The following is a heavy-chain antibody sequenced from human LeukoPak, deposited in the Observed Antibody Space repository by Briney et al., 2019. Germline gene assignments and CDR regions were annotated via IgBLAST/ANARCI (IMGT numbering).Heavy chain of an antibody. V-gene: IGHV1-2*02. J-gene: IGHJ1*01. CDR2: INPNSGGT. Sequence: ASVTVSCKSSGYTFTGYYMHWVRQAPGQGLEWMGWINPNSGGTNYAQKFQGRVTMTRDTSISTAYMELSRLRSDDTAVYYCARGPIRFLEWLLFDSEGWGQGTLVTLSS. CDR1: GYTFTGYY. D-gene: IGHD3-3*01. CDR3: ARGPIRFLEWLLFDSEG.